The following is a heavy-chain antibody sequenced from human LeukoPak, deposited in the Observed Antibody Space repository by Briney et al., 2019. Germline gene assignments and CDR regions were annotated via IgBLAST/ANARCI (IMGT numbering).Heavy chain of an antibody. CDR1: GFPFSSYS. CDR3: ARDPRGERELYYYYGMDA. D-gene: IGHD1-26*01. CDR2: ISSSSSYI. J-gene: IGHJ6*04. Sequence: GGSLRLSCAASGFPFSSYSMNLVRQAPGKGLEWVSSISSSSSYIYHADSLKGRFTISRDNAKNSLYLQMNSLRAEDTAVYYCARDPRGERELYYYYGMDAWGKGTTVTVSS. V-gene: IGHV3-21*01.